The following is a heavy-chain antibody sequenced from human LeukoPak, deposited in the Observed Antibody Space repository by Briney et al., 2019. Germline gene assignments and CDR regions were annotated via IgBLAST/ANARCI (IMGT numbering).Heavy chain of an antibody. CDR3: ITDPGEWEPI. CDR1: GSTFSSYG. V-gene: IGHV3-15*01. Sequence: GGSLRLSCAASGSTFSSYGMHWVRQAPGKGLEWVGRIKSKTDGGTTDYGAPVKGRFIISRDDSKNTLYLQMNGLKIEDTAVYYCITDPGEWEPIWGQGTMVTVSS. CDR2: IKSKTDGGTT. D-gene: IGHD1-26*01. J-gene: IGHJ3*02.